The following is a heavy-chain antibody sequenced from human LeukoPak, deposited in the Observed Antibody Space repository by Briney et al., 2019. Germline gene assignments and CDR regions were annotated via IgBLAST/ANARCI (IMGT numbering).Heavy chain of an antibody. Sequence: ASVKVSCKASGYTFTGYYMHWVRQAPGQGLEWMGWINPNSGGTNYAQKFQGWVTMTRDTSISTAYMELSRLRSDDTAVNYCARSKMAPQPYYYYYGMDVWGQGTTVTVSS. D-gene: IGHD5-24*01. CDR3: ARSKMAPQPYYYYYGMDV. V-gene: IGHV1-2*04. CDR1: GYTFTGYY. J-gene: IGHJ6*02. CDR2: INPNSGGT.